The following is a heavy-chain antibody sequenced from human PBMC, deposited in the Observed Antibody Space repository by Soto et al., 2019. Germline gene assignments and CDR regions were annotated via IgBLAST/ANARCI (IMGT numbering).Heavy chain of an antibody. Sequence: PSETLSLTCTVSGGSISSGGYYWSWIRQHPGKGLEWIGYIYYSGSTYYNPSLKSRVTISVDTSKNQFSLKLSSVTAADTAVYYCARRTVVPAAIAQDAADYYYMDVWGKGTTVTVSS. CDR3: ARRTVVPAAIAQDAADYYYMDV. CDR2: IYYSGST. J-gene: IGHJ6*03. CDR1: GGSISSGGYY. D-gene: IGHD2-2*01. V-gene: IGHV4-31*03.